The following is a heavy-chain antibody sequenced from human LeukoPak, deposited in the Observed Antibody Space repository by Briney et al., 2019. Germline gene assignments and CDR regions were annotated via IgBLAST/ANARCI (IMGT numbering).Heavy chain of an antibody. CDR2: IYTSGST. D-gene: IGHD3-3*01. CDR1: GGSISSYY. Sequence: SETLSLTCTVSGGSISSYYWSWIRQPAGKGLEWIGRIYTSGSTNYNPSLKSRVTISVDTSKNQFSLKLSSVTAADTAVYYCARAGTYYDFWSGYPNWFDPWGQGTLVTVSS. V-gene: IGHV4-4*07. CDR3: ARAGTYYDFWSGYPNWFDP. J-gene: IGHJ5*02.